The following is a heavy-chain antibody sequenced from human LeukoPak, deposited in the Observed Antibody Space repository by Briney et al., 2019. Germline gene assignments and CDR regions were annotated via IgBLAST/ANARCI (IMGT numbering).Heavy chain of an antibody. CDR1: GGTFSSYA. J-gene: IGHJ4*02. CDR2: IIPIFGTA. V-gene: IGHV1-69*13. Sequence: ASVKVSCKASGGTFSSYAISWVRQAPGQGLEWMGGIIPIFGTANYAQKFQGRVTITADESTSTAYMELSSLRSEDTAVYYCAREYRLGYCSGGSCYSAFDYWGQGTLVTVSS. D-gene: IGHD2-15*01. CDR3: AREYRLGYCSGGSCYSAFDY.